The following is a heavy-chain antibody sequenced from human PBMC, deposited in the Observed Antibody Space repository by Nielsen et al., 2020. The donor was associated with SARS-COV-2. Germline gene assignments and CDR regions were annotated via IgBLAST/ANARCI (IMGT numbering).Heavy chain of an antibody. CDR2: IYPGDSEK. CDR3: ARLQSSTGGGMDV. V-gene: IGHV5-51*01. J-gene: IGHJ6*02. D-gene: IGHD6-13*01. Sequence: GESLKISCRGSGYNFVGHWIGWVRQMPGKGLEWMGIIYPGDSEKKYSPSFQGQVTISVDKSITTAYLQWNSLQASDSAMYYCARLQSSTGGGMDVWGQGTAVTVSS. CDR1: GYNFVGHW.